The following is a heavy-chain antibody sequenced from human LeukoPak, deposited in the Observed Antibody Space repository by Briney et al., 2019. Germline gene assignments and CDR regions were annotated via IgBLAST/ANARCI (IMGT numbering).Heavy chain of an antibody. D-gene: IGHD3-10*01. J-gene: IGHJ4*02. CDR1: GGSFSGYY. CDR2: INHSGST. CDR3: ARGFQYYYGSGSYYNGSDY. Sequence: NASETLSLTCAVYGGSFSGYYWSWIRQPPGKGLEWIGEINHSGSTNYNPSLKSRVTISVDTSKNQFSLKLSSVTAADTAVYYCARGFQYYYGSGSYYNGSDYWGQGTLVTVSS. V-gene: IGHV4-34*01.